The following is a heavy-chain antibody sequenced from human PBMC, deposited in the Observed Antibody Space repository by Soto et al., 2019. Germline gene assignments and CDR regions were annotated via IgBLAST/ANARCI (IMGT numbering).Heavy chain of an antibody. D-gene: IGHD2-15*01. CDR1: GGSYSGYN. Sequence: SETLSLTRAVYGGSYSGYNWSWIRQHPGEGLEWVGEINHSRSTCYNPSLKSRVTIAVDTAKNEFSLKMGSVTAADTAVYYCAILDVVVVAADGLGMDVWGQGTTVTVSS. CDR3: AILDVVVVAADGLGMDV. J-gene: IGHJ6*02. V-gene: IGHV4-34*01. CDR2: INHSRST.